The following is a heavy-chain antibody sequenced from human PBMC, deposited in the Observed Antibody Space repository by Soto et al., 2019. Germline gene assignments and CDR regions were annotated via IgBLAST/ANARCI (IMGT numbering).Heavy chain of an antibody. D-gene: IGHD3-22*01. CDR2: IYYSGST. CDR1: GGSISSGGYY. J-gene: IGHJ4*02. V-gene: IGHV4-31*03. CDR3: ARAINYYDNWSSRRYYFDY. Sequence: PSETLSLTCTVSGGSISSGGYYWSWIRQHPGKGLEWIGYIYYSGSTYYNPSLKSRVTISVDTSKNQFSLKLSSVTAADTAVYYCARAINYYDNWSSRRYYFDYWGQGTLVTVSS.